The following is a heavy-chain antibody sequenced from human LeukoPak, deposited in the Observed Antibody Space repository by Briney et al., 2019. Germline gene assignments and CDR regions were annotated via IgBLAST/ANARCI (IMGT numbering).Heavy chain of an antibody. Sequence: GGSLRLSCAASGFIFTNYTMSWVRQAPGKGLEWVSAISGSGGNTYSADSVKGRCTISRDNSLQTLFLHMNSLRAEDTAVYYCARGMSATSGYLELEYWGQGALVTVST. D-gene: IGHD3-22*01. J-gene: IGHJ4*02. CDR3: ARGMSATSGYLELEY. V-gene: IGHV3-23*01. CDR1: GFIFTNYT. CDR2: ISGSGGNT.